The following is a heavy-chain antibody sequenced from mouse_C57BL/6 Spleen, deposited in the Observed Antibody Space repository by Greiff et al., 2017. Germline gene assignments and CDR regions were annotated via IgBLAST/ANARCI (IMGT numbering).Heavy chain of an antibody. CDR2: INPSTGGT. D-gene: IGHD2-1*01. CDR1: GYSFTGYY. CDR3: ARGDLLWSPFAY. V-gene: IGHV1-43*01. Sequence: EVQLQQSGPELVKPGASVKISCKASGYSFTGYYMHWVKQSSEKSLEWIGEINPSTGGTSYNQKFKGKATLTVDKSSSTAYMQLKSLTSEDSAVYYCARGDLLWSPFAYWGQGTLVTVSA. J-gene: IGHJ3*01.